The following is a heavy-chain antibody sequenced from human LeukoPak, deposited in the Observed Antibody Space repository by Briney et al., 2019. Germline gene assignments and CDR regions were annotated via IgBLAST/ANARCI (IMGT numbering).Heavy chain of an antibody. Sequence: GGSLRLSCAASGFTFDDYSMNWVRQAPGKGLEWVSYISSSGSTIYYADSVKGRFTISRDNAKNSLYLQMNSLRAEDTAVYYCAELGITMIGGVWGKGTTVTISS. J-gene: IGHJ6*04. CDR1: GFTFDDYS. V-gene: IGHV3-48*04. CDR2: ISSSGSTI. D-gene: IGHD3-10*02. CDR3: AELGITMIGGV.